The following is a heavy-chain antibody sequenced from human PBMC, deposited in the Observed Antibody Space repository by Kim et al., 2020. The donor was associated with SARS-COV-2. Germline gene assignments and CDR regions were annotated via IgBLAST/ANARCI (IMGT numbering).Heavy chain of an antibody. CDR2: IYYSGST. V-gene: IGHV4-59*08. CDR3: ARHTHRRGWDPFDY. D-gene: IGHD3-10*01. CDR1: GGSISSYY. Sequence: SETLSLTCTVSGGSISSYYWSWIRQPPGKGLEWIGYIYYSGSTNYNPSLKSRVTISVDTSKNQFSLKLSSVTAADTAVYYCARHTHRRGWDPFDYWGQGTLVTVSS. J-gene: IGHJ4*02.